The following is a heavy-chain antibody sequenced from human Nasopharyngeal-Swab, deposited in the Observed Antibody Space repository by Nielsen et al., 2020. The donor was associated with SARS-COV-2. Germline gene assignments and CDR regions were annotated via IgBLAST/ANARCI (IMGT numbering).Heavy chain of an antibody. CDR1: GFTFSSYS. J-gene: IGHJ5*02. CDR2: ISSSSYI. Sequence: GESLKISCAASGFTFSSYSMNWVRQAPGKGLEWVSSISSSSYIYYADSVKGRFTISRDNAKNSLYLQMNSLRAEDTAVYYCARGVYDSSGYYYPWGQGTLVTVSS. V-gene: IGHV3-21*01. D-gene: IGHD3-22*01. CDR3: ARGVYDSSGYYYP.